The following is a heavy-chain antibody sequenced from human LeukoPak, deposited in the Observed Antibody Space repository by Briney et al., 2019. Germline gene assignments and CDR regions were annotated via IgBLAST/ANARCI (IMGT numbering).Heavy chain of an antibody. D-gene: IGHD2-21*02. J-gene: IGHJ1*01. CDR1: GYTFSDYT. CDR2: INAGNGNT. CDR3: ARTWSMVTAEYFQL. V-gene: IGHV1-3*01. Sequence: ASVKVSCKASGYTFSDYTMHWVRQAPGQRLEWMGWINAGNGNTKYSQKFQGRVTITRDTSATTVYMELSSLTSEDTAVYFCARTWSMVTAEYFQLWGQGTLVTVSS.